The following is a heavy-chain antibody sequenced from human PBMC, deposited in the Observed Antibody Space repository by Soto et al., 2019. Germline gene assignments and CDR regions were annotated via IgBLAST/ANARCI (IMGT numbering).Heavy chain of an antibody. CDR2: ISSSSSTI. D-gene: IGHD3-22*01. Sequence: EVQLVESGGGLVQPGGSLRLSCAASGFTFSSYSMNWVRQAPGKGLEWVSYISSSSSTIYYADSVKGRFTISRDNAKNSLYLQMNSLRDEDTAVYYCARVMYYYDSSGLGFDYWGQGTLVTVSS. J-gene: IGHJ4*02. V-gene: IGHV3-48*02. CDR1: GFTFSSYS. CDR3: ARVMYYYDSSGLGFDY.